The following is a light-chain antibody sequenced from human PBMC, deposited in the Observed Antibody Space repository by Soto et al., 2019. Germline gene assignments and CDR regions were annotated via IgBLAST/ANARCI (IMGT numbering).Light chain of an antibody. J-gene: IGKJ1*01. V-gene: IGKV1-39*01. CDR2: AAS. CDR1: QSISNY. CDR3: QQTYSTPRT. Sequence: DIQMTQSPSSLSASVGDRVTITCRASQSISNYLNWYQQKPGKAPKVLIYAASSLQSMFPSRFSGSGSGTDFTLTISSLQPEDFATYYCQQTYSTPRTFGQGTRWIS.